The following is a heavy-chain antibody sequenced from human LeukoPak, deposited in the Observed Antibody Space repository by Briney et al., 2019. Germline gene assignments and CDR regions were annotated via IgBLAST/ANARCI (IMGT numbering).Heavy chain of an antibody. D-gene: IGHD6-19*01. CDR2: IYYSGST. CDR1: GGSISSSSYY. J-gene: IGHJ4*02. CDR3: ARLRREQWLVFYYFDY. Sequence: SETLSLTCTVSGGSISSSSYYWGWIRQPPGKGLEWIGRIYYSGSTYYNPSLKSRVTISVDTSKNQFSLKLSSVTAADTAVYYCARLRREQWLVFYYFDYWGQGTLVTVSS. V-gene: IGHV4-39*01.